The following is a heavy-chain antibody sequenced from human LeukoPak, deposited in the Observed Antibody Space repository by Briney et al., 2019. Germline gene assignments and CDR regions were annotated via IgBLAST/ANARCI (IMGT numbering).Heavy chain of an antibody. CDR2: ISWNSGSI. CDR1: GFTFDDYA. Sequence: GGSLRLSCAASGFTFDDYAMHWVRQAPGKGLEWVSGISWNSGSIGYADSVKGRLTISRDNAKNSLYLQMNSLRAEDTALYYCASDVAAAGNYWGQGTLVTVTS. CDR3: ASDVAAAGNY. V-gene: IGHV3-9*01. J-gene: IGHJ4*02. D-gene: IGHD6-13*01.